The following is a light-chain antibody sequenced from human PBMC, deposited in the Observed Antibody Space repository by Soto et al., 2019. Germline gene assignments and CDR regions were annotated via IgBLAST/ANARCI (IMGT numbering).Light chain of an antibody. J-gene: IGKJ4*01. V-gene: IGKV3-11*01. CDR3: QQRTNWPPT. Sequence: EIVLTPSPATLSLSPGERATLSCRASQSVRNDLVWYHQKPGQAPRVLIYSASNRATGIPARFSGSGSGTDFTLTISSLEPEDFAVYYCQQRTNWPPTFGGGTKVEMK. CDR2: SAS. CDR1: QSVRND.